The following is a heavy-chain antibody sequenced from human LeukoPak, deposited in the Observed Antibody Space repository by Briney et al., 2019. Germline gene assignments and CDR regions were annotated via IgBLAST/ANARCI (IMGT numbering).Heavy chain of an antibody. J-gene: IGHJ6*03. V-gene: IGHV3-23*01. D-gene: IGHD2-2*02. CDR1: GFTFSSYE. CDR2: ISGSGGST. CDR3: AKDGVCSSTSCYKQGFVDYYYYMDV. Sequence: PGGSLRLSCAASGFTFSSYEMNWVRQAPGKGLEWVSAISGSGGSTYYADSVKGRFTISRDNSKNTLYLQMNSLRAEDTAVYYCAKDGVCSSTSCYKQGFVDYYYYMDVWGKGTTVTISS.